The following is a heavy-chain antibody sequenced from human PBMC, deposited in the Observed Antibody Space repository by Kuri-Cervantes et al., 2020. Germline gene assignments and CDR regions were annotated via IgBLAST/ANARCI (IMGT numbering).Heavy chain of an antibody. J-gene: IGHJ3*02. CDR2: INSDGSSA. CDR3: ARAGRYDLYAFDI. V-gene: IGHV3-74*01. CDR1: GFTFSSNW. D-gene: IGHD1-1*01. Sequence: GESLKISCAASGFTFSSNWIHWVRQAPGKGLVWVSRINSDGSSATYADSVKGRFTISRDNAKNTLYLQMNSLRDEDTAVYYCARAGRYDLYAFDIWGQGTMVTVSS.